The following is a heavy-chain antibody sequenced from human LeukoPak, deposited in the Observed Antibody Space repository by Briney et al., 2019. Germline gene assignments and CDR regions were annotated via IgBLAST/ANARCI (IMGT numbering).Heavy chain of an antibody. D-gene: IGHD1-26*01. V-gene: IGHV3-74*01. CDR3: ARENSGSYPLYFDY. J-gene: IGHJ4*02. CDR1: GFTFSTYW. Sequence: GGSLRLSCAASGFTFSTYWMHWVRQAPGKGLVWVSRINSDGSSTSYADSVKGRFTISRDNAKNTLYLQMNSLRAEDTAVYYCARENSGSYPLYFDYWGQGTLVTVSS. CDR2: INSDGSST.